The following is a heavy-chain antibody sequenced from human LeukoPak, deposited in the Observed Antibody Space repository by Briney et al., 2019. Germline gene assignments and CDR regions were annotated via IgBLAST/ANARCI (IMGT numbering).Heavy chain of an antibody. CDR2: IYTCGST. CDR1: GGSISCYY. Sequence: SETLSFTWAAAGGSISCYYWSWLRQPAGKGVEWVGRIYTCGSTNYNPSLQSRVTMSVATSNNQSSVKRSSVTAADTAVYYCARATDSGSYKGWFDSWGQGTLVTVSS. V-gene: IGHV4-59*10. CDR3: ARATDSGSYKGWFDS. D-gene: IGHD1-26*01. J-gene: IGHJ5*01.